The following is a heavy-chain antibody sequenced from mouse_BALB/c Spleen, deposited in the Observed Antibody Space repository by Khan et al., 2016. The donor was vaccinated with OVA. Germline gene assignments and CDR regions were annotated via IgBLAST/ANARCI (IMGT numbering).Heavy chain of an antibody. CDR3: LILL. CDR2: IRVKADDYVT. Sequence: EVQLQEAGGGLVQPGGSRKLCCGAAGFTFSNYWMNWVRQSPEKGPEWVAVIRVKADDYVTHYAESGKGRFTISRDDAERSGELQMNNLRAEDTGIFYCLILLWRHGTTLTVSS. V-gene: IGHV6-6*02. CDR1: GFTFSNYW. J-gene: IGHJ2*01.